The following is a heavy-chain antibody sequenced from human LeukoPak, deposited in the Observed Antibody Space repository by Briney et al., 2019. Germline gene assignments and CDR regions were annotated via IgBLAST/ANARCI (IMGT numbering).Heavy chain of an antibody. J-gene: IGHJ4*02. D-gene: IGHD4-11*01. Sequence: PSETQSLTCTVSGGSISSSSYYWGWIRQPPGKGLEWIGSIYYSGSTYYNPSLKSRVTISVDKSKNQFSLKLSSVTAADTAVYYCARVGTTVTHTPGYFDYWGQGTLVTVSS. CDR1: GGSISSSSYY. CDR3: ARVGTTVTHTPGYFDY. V-gene: IGHV4-39*07. CDR2: IYYSGST.